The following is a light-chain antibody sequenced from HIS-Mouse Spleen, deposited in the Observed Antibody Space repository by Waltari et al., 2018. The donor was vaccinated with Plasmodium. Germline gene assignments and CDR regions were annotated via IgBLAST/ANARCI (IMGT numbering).Light chain of an antibody. J-gene: IGKJ2*01. CDR2: GAS. CDR3: QQDYNLPYT. V-gene: IGKV3D-7*01. Sequence: EIVMTQSPATLSLSPGERATLSCRASQSVSSSYLSWYQQKPGQALRLLIYGASTRATGIPARFSGSGSGTDFTLTISSLQPEDFAVYYCQQDYNLPYTFGQGTKLEIK. CDR1: QSVSSSY.